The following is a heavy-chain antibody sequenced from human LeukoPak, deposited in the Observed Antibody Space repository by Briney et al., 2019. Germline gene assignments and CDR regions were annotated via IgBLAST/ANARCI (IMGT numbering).Heavy chain of an antibody. J-gene: IGHJ5*02. V-gene: IGHV3-21*01. D-gene: IGHD4-17*01. CDR3: ARPPYGDYETNWFDP. Sequence: GGSLRLSCAASGSTFRSYGMSWVRQAPGKGLEWVSSISSSSSYIYYADSVKGGFTISRDNAKNSLYLQMNSLRAEDTAVYYCARPPYGDYETNWFDPWGQGTLVTVSS. CDR2: ISSSSSYI. CDR1: GSTFRSYG.